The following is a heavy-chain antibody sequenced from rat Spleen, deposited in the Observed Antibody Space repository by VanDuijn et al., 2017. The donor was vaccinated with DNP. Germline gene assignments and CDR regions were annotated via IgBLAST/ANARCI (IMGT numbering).Heavy chain of an antibody. CDR2: INTGSGGT. V-gene: IGHV1-43*01. CDR1: GYTFTTYY. J-gene: IGHJ1*01. D-gene: IGHD1-4*01. CDR3: ARRRLPYWYFDF. Sequence: QVQLQQSGAELAKPGSSVKISCKASGYTFTTYYISWIKQTTGQDREYIGYINTGSGGTNYNEKSKGKATLTVDKSSSTAFMQLSSLTPDDSAVYYCARRRLPYWYFDFWGPGTMVTVSS.